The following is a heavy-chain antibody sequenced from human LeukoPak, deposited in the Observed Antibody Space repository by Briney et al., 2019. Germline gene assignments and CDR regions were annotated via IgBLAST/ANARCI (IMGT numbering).Heavy chain of an antibody. CDR1: GGSISSSGNY. CDR3: AKIRAVDYLSGYYYVDP. D-gene: IGHD3-3*01. Sequence: SETLSLTCTVSGGSISSSGNYWSWIRQLPGKGLEWIGHIYYSGSTYHNPSLKSRVSISVDTSKSQFSLQLTSVTAADTALYYCAKIRAVDYLSGYYYVDPWGQGTLSTVSS. V-gene: IGHV4-31*03. J-gene: IGHJ5*02. CDR2: IYYSGST.